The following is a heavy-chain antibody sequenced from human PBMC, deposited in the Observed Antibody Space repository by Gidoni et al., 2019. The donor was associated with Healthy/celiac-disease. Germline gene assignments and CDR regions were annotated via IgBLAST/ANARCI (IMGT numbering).Heavy chain of an antibody. CDR1: GFTFSSYE. CDR3: ARAVGYKYYFDY. J-gene: IGHJ4*02. CDR2: ISSSGSTI. Sequence: EVQLVESGGGLVQPGGSLRLSCAASGFTFSSYEMNWVRQAPGKGLEWVSYISSSGSTIYYADSVKGRFTISRDNAKNSLYLQMNSLRAEDTAVYYCARAVGYKYYFDYWGQGTLVTVSS. D-gene: IGHD5-12*01. V-gene: IGHV3-48*03.